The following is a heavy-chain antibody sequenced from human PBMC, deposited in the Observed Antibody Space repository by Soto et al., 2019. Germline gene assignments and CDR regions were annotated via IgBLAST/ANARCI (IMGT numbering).Heavy chain of an antibody. CDR1: GGSISSGGYY. CDR2: IYYRGST. D-gene: IGHD3-22*01. Sequence: QVQLQESGPGLVKPSQTLSLTCTVSGGSISSGGYYWSWIRQHPGKGLEWIGYIYYRGSTYYNPSLKSRVHLFVDPSKNQFALKLSSVTAADTAVYYCARLNYDSSRYSPPGVSWFDPWGQGTLVTVSS. J-gene: IGHJ5*02. CDR3: ARLNYDSSRYSPPGVSWFDP. V-gene: IGHV4-31*03.